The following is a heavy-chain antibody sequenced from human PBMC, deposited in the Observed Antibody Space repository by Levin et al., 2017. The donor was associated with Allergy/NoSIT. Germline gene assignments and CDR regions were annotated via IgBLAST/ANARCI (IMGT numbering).Heavy chain of an antibody. V-gene: IGHV4-59*01. D-gene: IGHD4-17*01. Sequence: SETLSLTCTVSGGSISSYYWSWIRQPPGKGLEWIGYAHYSGSTNYNPSLKSRVTISVDTSKNQFSLKLNSVTAADTAVYYCASRWGDYGDFFFDYWGRGTLVTVSS. J-gene: IGHJ4*02. CDR1: GGSISSYY. CDR2: AHYSGST. CDR3: ASRWGDYGDFFFDY.